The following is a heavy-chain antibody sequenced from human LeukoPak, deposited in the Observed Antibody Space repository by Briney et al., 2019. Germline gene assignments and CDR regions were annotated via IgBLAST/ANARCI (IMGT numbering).Heavy chain of an antibody. CDR3: ARAMYYDFWSGYYPTHYYYYMDV. CDR2: IYYSGST. V-gene: IGHV4-59*01. D-gene: IGHD3-3*01. CDR1: GGSISSYY. J-gene: IGHJ6*03. Sequence: RSSETLSLTCTVSGGSISSYYWSWIRQPPGKGLEWIGYIYYSGSTNYNPSLKSRVTISVDTSKNQFSLKLSSVTAADTAVYYCARAMYYDFWSGYYPTHYYYYMDVWGKGTTVTVSS.